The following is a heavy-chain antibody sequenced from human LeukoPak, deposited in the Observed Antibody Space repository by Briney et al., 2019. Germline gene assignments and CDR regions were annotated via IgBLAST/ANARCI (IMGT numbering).Heavy chain of an antibody. Sequence: GGSLRLSCAASGFTFSSYAMHWVRQAPGKGLEWVAVISYDGSNKYYADSVKGRFTISRDNSKNTLYLQMNSLRAEDTAVYYCAKGEYYGSGTMGDYWGQGTLVTVSS. CDR3: AKGEYYGSGTMGDY. V-gene: IGHV3-30-3*01. D-gene: IGHD3-10*01. J-gene: IGHJ4*02. CDR1: GFTFSSYA. CDR2: ISYDGSNK.